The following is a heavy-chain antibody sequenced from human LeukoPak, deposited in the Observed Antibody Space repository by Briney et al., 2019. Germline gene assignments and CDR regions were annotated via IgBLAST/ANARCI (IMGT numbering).Heavy chain of an antibody. CDR2: IDPSDSYT. Sequence: SXLISCKGSGYSFTNYWISWVRQXPGRALEWMGRIDPSDSYTNYSPSFQGHVTISADKSISTAYLQWSSLRASDTAMYYCARLRSSAFDIWGQGTMVTVSS. CDR1: GYSFTNYW. V-gene: IGHV5-10-1*01. CDR3: ARLRSSAFDI. J-gene: IGHJ3*02.